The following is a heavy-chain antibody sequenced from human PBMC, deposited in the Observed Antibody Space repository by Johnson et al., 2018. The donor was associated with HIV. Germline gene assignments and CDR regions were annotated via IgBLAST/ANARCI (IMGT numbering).Heavy chain of an antibody. V-gene: IGHV3-30*03. J-gene: IGHJ3*01. CDR1: GFTFSDFY. Sequence: QVQLVESGGGLVKPGGSLRLSCTASGFTFSDFYMSWIRQAPGKGLEWVALISYDGTDKFYATSVKGRFTVSRDNSNNILFLQMSSLRSDDTAVYFCARVQRSGWFHTDAFDLWGQGTMVTVSS. D-gene: IGHD6-19*01. CDR2: ISYDGTDK. CDR3: ARVQRSGWFHTDAFDL.